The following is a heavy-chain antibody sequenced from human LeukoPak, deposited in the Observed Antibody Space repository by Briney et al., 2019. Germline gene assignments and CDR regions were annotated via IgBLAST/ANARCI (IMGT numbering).Heavy chain of an antibody. CDR1: GGSISSYY. CDR3: ASSHPEYCSSTSCYKGHYYYYYYMDV. V-gene: IGHV4-59*01. CDR2: IYYSGST. J-gene: IGHJ6*03. Sequence: SETLSLTCTVSGGSISSYYWSWIRQPPGKGLEWIGYIYYSGSTNYNPSLKSRVTISVDTSKNQFSLKLTSVTTADTAVYYCASSHPEYCSSTSCYKGHYYYYYYMDVWGKGTTVTVSS. D-gene: IGHD2-2*02.